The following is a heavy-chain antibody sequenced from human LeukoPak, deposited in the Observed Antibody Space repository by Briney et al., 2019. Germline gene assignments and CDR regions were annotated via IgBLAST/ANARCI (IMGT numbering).Heavy chain of an antibody. D-gene: IGHD3-22*01. CDR1: GFTFSSYR. J-gene: IGHJ3*02. V-gene: IGHV3-21*01. CDR3: ARYYYDSSGYHIGAFDI. CDR2: ISSSGSYM. Sequence: GGSLRLSCAASGFTFSSYRMNWVRQAPGKGLEWASSISSSGSYMDYADSVKGRFTISRDNAKNSLYLQMNSLRAEDTAVYYCARYYYDSSGYHIGAFDIWGQGTRVTVSS.